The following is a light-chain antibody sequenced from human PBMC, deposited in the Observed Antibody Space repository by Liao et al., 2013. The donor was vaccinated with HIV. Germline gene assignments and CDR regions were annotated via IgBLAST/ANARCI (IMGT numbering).Light chain of an antibody. V-gene: IGLV3-21*01. J-gene: IGLJ1*01. CDR2: YDS. CDR1: NIGSKS. Sequence: SYVLTQPPSVSVAPGKTARITCGGNNIGSKSVHWYQRKPGQAPVLVIYYDSDRPSGIPARFSGSNSGNTATLSISRVEAGDEADYYCQVWDSNSDHPYVFGTGTKVTVL. CDR3: QVWDSNSDHPYV.